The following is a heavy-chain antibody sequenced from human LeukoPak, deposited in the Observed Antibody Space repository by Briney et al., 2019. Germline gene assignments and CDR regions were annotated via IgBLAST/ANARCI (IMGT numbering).Heavy chain of an antibody. V-gene: IGHV3-21*01. Sequence: GGSLRLSYAASGFTFSSYSMNWVRQAPGKGLEWVSSISSSSSYIYYADSVKGRFTISRDNAKNSLYLQMNSLRAEDTAVYYCASTGYDSSGYYPTYDAFDIWGQGTMVTVSS. D-gene: IGHD3-22*01. J-gene: IGHJ3*02. CDR1: GFTFSSYS. CDR3: ASTGYDSSGYYPTYDAFDI. CDR2: ISSSSSYI.